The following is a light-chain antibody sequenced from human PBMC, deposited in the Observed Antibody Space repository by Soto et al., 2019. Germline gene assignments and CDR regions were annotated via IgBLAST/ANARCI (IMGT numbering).Light chain of an antibody. Sequence: DIQLTQSPSFLSASVGDRVTITCRASQGISSYLVWYQQKPGKAPKLLIYAASTLQSGVPSRFSGSGSGTEFTLTMSSLQPEDFATYYCQQGGTFGPGTKVDI. CDR1: QGISSY. V-gene: IGKV1-9*01. CDR2: AAS. CDR3: QQGGT. J-gene: IGKJ3*01.